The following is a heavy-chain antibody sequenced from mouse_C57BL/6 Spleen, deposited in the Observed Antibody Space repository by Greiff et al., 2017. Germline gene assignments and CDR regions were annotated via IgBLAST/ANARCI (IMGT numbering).Heavy chain of an antibody. V-gene: IGHV1-64*01. J-gene: IGHJ3*01. CDR2: IHPNSGST. CDR3: ARRGYYDEGFAY. D-gene: IGHD1-1*01. Sequence: QVQLQQPGAELVKPGASVKLSCKASGYTFTSYWMHWVKQRPGQGLEWIGMIHPNSGSTNYNEKFKSKATLTVDKSSSPAYMQLNSLTSEDSAVYYCARRGYYDEGFAYWGQGTLGNGSA. CDR1: GYTFTSYW.